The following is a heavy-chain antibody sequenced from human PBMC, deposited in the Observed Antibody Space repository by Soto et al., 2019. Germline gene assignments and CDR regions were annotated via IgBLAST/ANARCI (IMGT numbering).Heavy chain of an antibody. CDR1: GGSISSGGYY. CDR3: ARRARGIGYCTNGVCYSIWFDP. V-gene: IGHV4-31*03. J-gene: IGHJ5*02. D-gene: IGHD2-8*01. Sequence: SETLSLTCTVSGGSISSGGYYWSWIRQHPGKGLEWIGYIYYSGSTYYNPSLKSRVTISVDTSKNQFSLKLSSVTAADTAVYYCARRARGIGYCTNGVCYSIWFDPWGQGTLVTVSS. CDR2: IYYSGST.